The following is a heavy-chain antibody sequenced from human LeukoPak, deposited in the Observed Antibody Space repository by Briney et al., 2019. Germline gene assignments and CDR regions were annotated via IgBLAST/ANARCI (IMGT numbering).Heavy chain of an antibody. CDR3: AKEEEAVAALPVYGMDV. CDR1: GFTFSSYG. J-gene: IGHJ6*02. CDR2: IRYDGSNK. V-gene: IGHV3-30*02. Sequence: GRSLRLSCAASGFTFSSYGMHWVPHAPGKGLEGGAVIRYDGSNKYYADSVKGRFTISRDNSKNTLYLQMNSLRAEDTAVYYCAKEEEAVAALPVYGMDVWGQGTTVTVSS. D-gene: IGHD6-19*01.